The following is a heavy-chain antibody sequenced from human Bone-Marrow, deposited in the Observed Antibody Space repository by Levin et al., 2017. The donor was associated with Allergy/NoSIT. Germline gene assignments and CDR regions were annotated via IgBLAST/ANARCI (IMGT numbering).Heavy chain of an antibody. CDR2: ISYDGSNK. J-gene: IGHJ4*02. CDR3: ARDRENYYDSNNFDY. V-gene: IGHV3-30-3*01. CDR1: GFTFSSYA. Sequence: LSLTCAASGFTFSSYAMHWVRQAPGKGLEWVAVISYDGSNKYYADSVKGRFTISRDNSKNTLYLQMNSLRAEDTAVYYCARDRENYYDSNNFDYWGQGTLVTVSS. D-gene: IGHD3-22*01.